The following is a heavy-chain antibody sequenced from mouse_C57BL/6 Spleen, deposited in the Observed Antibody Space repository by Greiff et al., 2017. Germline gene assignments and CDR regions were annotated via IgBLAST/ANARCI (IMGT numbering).Heavy chain of an antibody. CDR3: ARDYYGSSYGAMDY. D-gene: IGHD1-1*01. J-gene: IGHJ4*01. CDR2: INPNNGGT. CDR1: GYTFTDYN. V-gene: IGHV1-22*01. Sequence: VRLKQSGPELVKPGASVKMSCKASGYTFTDYNMHWVKQSHGKSLEWIGYINPNNGGTSYNQKFKGKATLTVNKSSSTAYMELRSLTSEDSAVYYCARDYYGSSYGAMDYWGQGTSVTVSS.